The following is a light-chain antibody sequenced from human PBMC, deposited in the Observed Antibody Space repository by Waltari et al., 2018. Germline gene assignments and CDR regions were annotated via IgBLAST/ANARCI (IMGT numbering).Light chain of an antibody. CDR3: SSYAGSSKGV. V-gene: IGLV2-23*02. Sequence: QSALTQPASVSGSPGQSITISSPGTSIAVGNYTRVSWYHQHPGNAPKLMIYAVSNRPPGVSDRFSGSKSGDMASLTISGLQPEDEAEYFCSSYAGSSKGVFGGGTKVTVL. CDR1: SIAVGNYTR. J-gene: IGLJ2*01. CDR2: AVS.